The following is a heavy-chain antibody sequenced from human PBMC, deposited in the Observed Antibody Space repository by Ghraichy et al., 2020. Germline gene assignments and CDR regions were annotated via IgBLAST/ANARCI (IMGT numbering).Heavy chain of an antibody. D-gene: IGHD3-10*01. CDR2: IYYSGST. J-gene: IGHJ4*02. CDR1: GGSISSYY. V-gene: IGHV4-59*08. CDR3: ARLTYYYGSGSANFDY. Sequence: SETLSLTCTVSGGSISSYYWSWIRQPPGKGLEWIGYIYYSGSTNYNPSLKSRVTISVDTSKNQFSLKLSSVTAADTAVYYCARLTYYYGSGSANFDYWGQGTLVTVSS.